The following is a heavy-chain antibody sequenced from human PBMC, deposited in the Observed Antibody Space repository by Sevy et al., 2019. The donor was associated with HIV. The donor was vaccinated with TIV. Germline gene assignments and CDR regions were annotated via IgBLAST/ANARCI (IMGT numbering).Heavy chain of an antibody. CDR3: ATVGLRYYSGASSYQGDWFDP. Sequence: ASVKVSCKVSGYTLTKLSIHWVRQAPGKGLEWMGGFDPQDGETIYAERFQGRLTMTVDTSTDTAYMEESSLTSEDTAVYYCATVGLRYYSGASSYQGDWFDPWGQGTLVTVSS. D-gene: IGHD2-15*01. CDR2: FDPQDGET. J-gene: IGHJ5*02. CDR1: GYTLTKLS. V-gene: IGHV1-24*01.